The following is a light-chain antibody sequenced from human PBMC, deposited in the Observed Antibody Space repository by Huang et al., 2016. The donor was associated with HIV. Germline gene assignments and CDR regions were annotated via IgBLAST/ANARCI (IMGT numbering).Light chain of an antibody. V-gene: IGKV1-NL1*01. J-gene: IGKJ2*01. CDR2: AAS. CDR1: RGISDS. CDR3: QQYYGTPYT. Sequence: DIQVTQSPSSLSASVGDRVTVTCRTSRGISDSLVWYQQKPGRAPKLLVYAASRLESGVPSRCSGSGAGADFTLTINNLQPEDFATYYCQQYYGTPYTFGQGTKVEIK.